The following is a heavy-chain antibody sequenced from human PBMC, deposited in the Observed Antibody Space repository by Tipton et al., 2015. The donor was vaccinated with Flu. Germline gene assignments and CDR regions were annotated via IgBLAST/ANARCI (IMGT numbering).Heavy chain of an antibody. V-gene: IGHV4-34*01. CDR3: ARVSFDYYDSSVYPSYFDY. CDR2: INHSGST. CDR1: GGSFSGYY. Sequence: TLSLTCAVYGGSFSGYYWSWIRQPPGKGLEWIGEINHSGSTNYNPSIKSRVTMSVDTSKNQFSLKLSSVTAADTAVYYCARVSFDYYDSSVYPSYFDYWGQGTRFTVSS. D-gene: IGHD3-22*01. J-gene: IGHJ4*02.